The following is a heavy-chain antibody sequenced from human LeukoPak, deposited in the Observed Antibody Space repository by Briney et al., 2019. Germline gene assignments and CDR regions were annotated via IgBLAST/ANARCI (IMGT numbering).Heavy chain of an antibody. CDR1: GFTFSSYG. Sequence: PGGSLRLSCAASGFTFSSYGMHWVRQAPGKGLEWVAVISYDGSNKYYADSVKGRFTISRDNSKNTLYLQMNSLRAEDTAVYYCAKAWLDYGDSWDWFDPWGQGTLVTVSS. D-gene: IGHD4-17*01. CDR3: AKAWLDYGDSWDWFDP. J-gene: IGHJ5*02. V-gene: IGHV3-30*18. CDR2: ISYDGSNK.